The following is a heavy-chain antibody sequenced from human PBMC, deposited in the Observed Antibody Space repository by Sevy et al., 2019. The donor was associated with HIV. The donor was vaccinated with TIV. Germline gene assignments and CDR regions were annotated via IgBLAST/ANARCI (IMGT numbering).Heavy chain of an antibody. CDR2: TYYKSKWYS. CDR3: ARSVAALDFWYFDL. J-gene: IGHJ2*01. V-gene: IGHV6-1*01. CDR1: GDSVSSNNAA. Sequence: SQTLSLTCAISGDSVSSNNAAWNWIRQSPSRGLEWLGRTYYKSKWYSHYAVSVKSRMTINPDTSKNQFSLQLNSVTPEDTAVYSCARSVAALDFWYFDLWGRGTLVTVSS. D-gene: IGHD6-19*01.